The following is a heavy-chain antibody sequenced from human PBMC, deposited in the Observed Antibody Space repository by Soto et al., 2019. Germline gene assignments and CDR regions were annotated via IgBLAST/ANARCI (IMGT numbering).Heavy chain of an antibody. D-gene: IGHD3-9*01. CDR2: ISSSRSTI. CDR3: ARDRYTALDY. V-gene: IGHV3-48*01. CDR1: GFTFSSYS. J-gene: IGHJ4*02. Sequence: GGSLRLSCAASGFTFSSYSMNWVRQAPGKGLEWVSYISSSRSTIYYADSVKGRFTISRDNAKNSLYLQMNSLRAEDTAVYYCARDRYTALDYWGQGTLVTVSS.